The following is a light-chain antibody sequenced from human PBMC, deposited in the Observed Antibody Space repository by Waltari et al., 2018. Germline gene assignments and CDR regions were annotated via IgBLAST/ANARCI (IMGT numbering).Light chain of an antibody. CDR3: QQYNSYPWT. CDR2: KAS. J-gene: IGKJ1*01. Sequence: DIQRTQSPSTLSASVGDRVTITCRARQSISSWLAWYQQKPGKTPKLLIYKASSLESGVPSRFSGSGSGTEFTLTISSLQPDDFATYYCQQYNSYPWTFGQGTKVEIK. V-gene: IGKV1-5*03. CDR1: QSISSW.